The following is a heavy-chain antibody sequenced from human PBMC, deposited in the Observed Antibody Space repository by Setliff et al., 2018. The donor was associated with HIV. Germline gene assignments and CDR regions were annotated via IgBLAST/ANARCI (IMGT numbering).Heavy chain of an antibody. J-gene: IGHJ4*02. CDR1: GGSVSSSDYY. D-gene: IGHD4-17*01. V-gene: IGHV4-30-4*01. CDR3: AAKKSGDYPFN. CDR2: IHYSVNT. Sequence: SETLSLTCTVSGGSVSSSDYYWNWIRQPPGKGLEWIGHIHYSVNTYYNPSLKSRVTISLDTSKNQFSLKVGSVTAADTAVYYCAAKKSGDYPFNWGQGTLVTVSS.